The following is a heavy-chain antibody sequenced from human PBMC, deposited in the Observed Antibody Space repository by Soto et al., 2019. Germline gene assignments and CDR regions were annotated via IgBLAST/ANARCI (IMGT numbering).Heavy chain of an antibody. J-gene: IGHJ4*02. CDR3: ARQRTTVVTQAYFDH. V-gene: IGHV4-39*01. Sequence: SETLSLTCIVSGESISSSSYYWGWIRQPPGKGLEWIGSIYYSGRTYYNPSFKSRVTISIDTPKNQFSLKLSSVTATDTAVYYCARQRTTVVTQAYFDHWGQGALVTVSS. D-gene: IGHD2-21*02. CDR2: IYYSGRT. CDR1: GESISSSSYY.